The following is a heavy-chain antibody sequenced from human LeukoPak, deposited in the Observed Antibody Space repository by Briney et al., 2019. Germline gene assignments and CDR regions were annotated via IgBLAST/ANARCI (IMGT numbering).Heavy chain of an antibody. CDR2: ISGGGVII. D-gene: IGHD5-24*01. J-gene: IGHJ4*02. CDR3: ARLPNYYFDS. V-gene: IGHV3-11*01. CDR1: GFTFSDYY. Sequence: GGSLRLSCAASGFTFSDYYMSWIRQAPGKGLEWVSYISGGGVIIYYADSVKGRSTISRDNAKNTLFLQMNSLRAEDTAVYYCARLPNYYFDSWDQGTQVTVSS.